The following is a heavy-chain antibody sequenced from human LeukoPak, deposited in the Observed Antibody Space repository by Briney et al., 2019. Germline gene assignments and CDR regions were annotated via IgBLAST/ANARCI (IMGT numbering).Heavy chain of an antibody. J-gene: IGHJ6*02. CDR2: ISWISGSI. CDR1: GFTFDDYA. CDR3: AKLDSSDYDYIAYGMDV. V-gene: IGHV3-9*01. Sequence: GRSRRLSCAASGFTFDDYAMHWVRQAPGKGLEWVSGISWISGSIGYADSVKGRFTISRDNAKNSLYLQMNSLRAEDTALYYCAKLDSSDYDYIAYGMDVWGQGTTVTVSS. D-gene: IGHD4-11*01.